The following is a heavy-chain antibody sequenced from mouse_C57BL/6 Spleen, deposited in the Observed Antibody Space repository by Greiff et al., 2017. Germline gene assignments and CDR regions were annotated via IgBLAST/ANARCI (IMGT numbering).Heavy chain of an antibody. CDR1: GYSFTDYN. CDR3: ATLIYDCYRYAMDY. D-gene: IGHD2-3*01. V-gene: IGHV1-39*01. J-gene: IGHJ4*01. CDR2: INPNYGTT. Sequence: VQLQQSGPELVKPGASVKISCKASGYSFTDYNMNWVKQSNGKSLEWIGVINPNYGTTSYNQKFKGKATLTVDQSSSTASMQLNSLTSQDSAVYYCATLIYDCYRYAMDYWGQGTSVTVSS.